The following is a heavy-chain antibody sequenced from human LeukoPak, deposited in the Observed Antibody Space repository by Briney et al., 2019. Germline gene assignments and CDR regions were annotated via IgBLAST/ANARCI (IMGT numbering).Heavy chain of an antibody. CDR3: ARGRRIVVVPADSRPGGQVERLGDYYYMDV. J-gene: IGHJ6*03. D-gene: IGHD2-2*01. Sequence: SVKLSCKASGGTFSCYAISWVRQAPGPGLEWMGGIIPIFGTAHYAQKFQGRVTITTDESTSTAYMELSSLRSEDTAVYYCARGRRIVVVPADSRPGGQVERLGDYYYMDVWGKGTTVTVSS. CDR2: IIPIFGTA. CDR1: GGTFSCYA. V-gene: IGHV1-69*05.